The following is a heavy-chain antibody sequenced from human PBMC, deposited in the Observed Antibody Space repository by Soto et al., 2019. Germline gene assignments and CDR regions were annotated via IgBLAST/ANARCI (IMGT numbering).Heavy chain of an antibody. CDR3: ARFIYYDSSGVYYYYGMDV. CDR1: GYIFTSYW. Sequence: PGESLKISCNGSGYIFTSYWIGWGRQMPGKGLEWMGIIYPGDSDTRYSPSFQGQVTISADKSISTAYLQWSSLKASDTAMYYCARFIYYDSSGVYYYYGMDVWGQGTTVTVSS. V-gene: IGHV5-51*01. D-gene: IGHD3-22*01. CDR2: IYPGDSDT. J-gene: IGHJ6*02.